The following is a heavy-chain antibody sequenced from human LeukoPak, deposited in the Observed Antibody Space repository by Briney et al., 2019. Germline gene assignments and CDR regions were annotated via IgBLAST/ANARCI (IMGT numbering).Heavy chain of an antibody. J-gene: IGHJ4*02. Sequence: GGSLRLSCAASGFAFNSYSMNWVRQAPGKGLEWVSSISTSISYICYADSVKGRFTISRDNAKNSLYLQMNSLRAEDTAVYYCARAIFSSGWYLVDYWGQGTLVTVSS. V-gene: IGHV3-21*01. CDR1: GFAFNSYS. D-gene: IGHD6-19*01. CDR3: ARAIFSSGWYLVDY. CDR2: ISTSISYI.